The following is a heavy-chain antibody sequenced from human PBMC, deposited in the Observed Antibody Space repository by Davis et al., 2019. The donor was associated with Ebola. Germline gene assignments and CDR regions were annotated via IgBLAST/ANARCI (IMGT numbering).Heavy chain of an antibody. CDR1: GFTFSTYT. CDR3: VRDRDFNVDY. V-gene: IGHV3-21*01. CDR2: ISPNSNYI. Sequence: PGGSLRPSCAAPGFTFSTYTMIWVRRAPGKGLERVSSISPNSNYIYDADSVKGRFTISRDDAKNSVYLQMNSLRAEDTAVYYCVRDRDFNVDYWGQGTLVTVSS. J-gene: IGHJ4*02.